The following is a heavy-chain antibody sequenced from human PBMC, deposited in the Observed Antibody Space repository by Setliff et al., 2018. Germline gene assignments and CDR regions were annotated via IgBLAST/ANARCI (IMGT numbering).Heavy chain of an antibody. J-gene: IGHJ4*02. V-gene: IGHV1-18*01. Sequence: ASVKVSCKASGYTFINFGISWVRQAPGQGLEWVGWISPYTGNTYYAPRLQDRVTLTADTSTNTAYMELRSLISDDTAVYYCSRLVRFCTRTTCQRLSGDDFCGQGTLVTVSS. CDR1: GYTFINFG. CDR2: ISPYTGNT. D-gene: IGHD2-8*01. CDR3: SRLVRFCTRTTCQRLSGDDF.